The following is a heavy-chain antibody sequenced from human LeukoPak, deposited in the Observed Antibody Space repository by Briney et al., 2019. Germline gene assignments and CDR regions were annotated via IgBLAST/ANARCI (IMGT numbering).Heavy chain of an antibody. CDR3: ASSHTSGWEFDY. CDR2: ISAYNGNT. D-gene: IGHD6-19*01. CDR1: GYTFTSYG. J-gene: IGHJ4*02. V-gene: IGHV1-18*01. Sequence: ASVKVSCKASGYTFTSYGISWVRQAPGQGLEWMGWISAYNGNTNYAQKLQGRVTMTTDTSTSTAYMELRSLRSDDTAVYYCASSHTSGWEFDYWGQGTLVTVSS.